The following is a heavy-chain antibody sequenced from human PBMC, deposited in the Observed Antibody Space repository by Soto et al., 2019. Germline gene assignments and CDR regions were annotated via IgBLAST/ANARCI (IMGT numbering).Heavy chain of an antibody. D-gene: IGHD3-3*01. V-gene: IGHV3-23*01. Sequence: EVQPLESGGGLVQPGGSLSLSCAASGFTFTSYAMSWVRQAPGKGLEWVSAISGSGDSTFYAGSVQGRFTLSKDNSKHTLYLQMNSLGGEDTAVYYCAVMTYYDFCRSKGHLDYWGQGTLVTVSS. CDR1: GFTFTSYA. CDR3: AVMTYYDFCRSKGHLDY. J-gene: IGHJ4*02. CDR2: ISGSGDST.